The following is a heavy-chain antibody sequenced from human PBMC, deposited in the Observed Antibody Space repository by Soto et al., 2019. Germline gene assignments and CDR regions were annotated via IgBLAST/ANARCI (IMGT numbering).Heavy chain of an antibody. V-gene: IGHV4-34*01. J-gene: IGHJ4*02. D-gene: IGHD6-19*01. CDR2: INHSGST. CDR3: ARGRYSVAGTSHFDY. CDR1: GGSFSGYY. Sequence: LSLTCAVYGGSFSGYYWSWIRQPPGKGLEWIGEINHSGSTNYNPSLKSRVTISVDTSKNQFSLKLSSVTAADTAVYYCARGRYSVAGTSHFDYWGQGTLVTVSS.